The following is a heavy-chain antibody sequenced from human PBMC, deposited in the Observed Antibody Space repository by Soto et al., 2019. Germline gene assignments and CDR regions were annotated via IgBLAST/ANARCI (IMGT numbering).Heavy chain of an antibody. Sequence: ELQLLDSGGGLVQRGGSLRLSCAASGFTISSYAMSWVRQAPGKGLEWVSAISGSGGSTYYADSVKGRFTISRDNSKNTLYLQMNSLRAEDTAVYYCAKNLHYYGSGSDYWGQGTLVTVSS. J-gene: IGHJ4*02. CDR3: AKNLHYYGSGSDY. D-gene: IGHD3-10*01. V-gene: IGHV3-23*01. CDR2: ISGSGGST. CDR1: GFTISSYA.